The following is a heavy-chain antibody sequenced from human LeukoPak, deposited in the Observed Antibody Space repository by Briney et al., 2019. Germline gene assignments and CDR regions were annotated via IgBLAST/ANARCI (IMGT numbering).Heavy chain of an antibody. CDR3: ARGYCSGGSCYDY. Sequence: PSETLSLTCAVCGWFFSGYYWSWIRQPPGKGLEWVGEINHSGSSNYNPSLKRRGTISFDPSKNQFPLMFASVHAADTAVYYCARGYCSGGSCYDYWGQGTLVTVSS. J-gene: IGHJ4*02. V-gene: IGHV4-34*01. D-gene: IGHD2-15*01. CDR2: INHSGSS. CDR1: GWFFSGYY.